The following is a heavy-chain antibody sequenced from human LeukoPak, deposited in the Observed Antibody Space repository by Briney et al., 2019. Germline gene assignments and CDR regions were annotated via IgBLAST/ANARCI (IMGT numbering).Heavy chain of an antibody. CDR3: AREGIAVAGTTDAFDI. Sequence: GGSLRLSCAVSGFTVCSNYVSWVRQAPGKGLEWVSVIYSGGVTNYADSVKGRFTISRDNSKNTVYLQMSSLRAEDTAVYYCAREGIAVAGTTDAFDIWGQGTMVTVSS. J-gene: IGHJ3*02. D-gene: IGHD6-19*01. V-gene: IGHV3-66*01. CDR2: IYSGGVT. CDR1: GFTVCSNY.